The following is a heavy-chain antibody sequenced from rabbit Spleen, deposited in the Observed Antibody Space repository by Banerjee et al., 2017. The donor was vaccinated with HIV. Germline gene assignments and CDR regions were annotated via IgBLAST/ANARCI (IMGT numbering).Heavy chain of an antibody. CDR2: IDTSSVNT. J-gene: IGHJ4*01. CDR1: GIDFSSSYY. V-gene: IGHV1S40*01. Sequence: QSLEESGGGLVKPGGTLTLTCKASGIDFSSSYYMCWVRQAPGKGLELIACIDTSSVNTADATWAKGRFTISKTSSTTVTLQMTSLTAADTATYFCARYDGVSYWRAYFNLWGPGTLVTVS. D-gene: IGHD8-1*01. CDR3: ARYDGVSYWRAYFNL.